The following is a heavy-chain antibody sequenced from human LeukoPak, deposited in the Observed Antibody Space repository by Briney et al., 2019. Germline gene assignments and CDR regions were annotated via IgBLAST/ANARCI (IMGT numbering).Heavy chain of an antibody. V-gene: IGHV3-21*01. CDR2: ISSSSSYI. CDR3: ASRDLSTSCYDY. CDR1: GFTFSSYE. Sequence: GGSLRLSCAASGFTFSSYEMNWVRQAPGKGLEWVSSISSSSSYIYYADSVKGRFTISRDNAKNSLYLQMNSLRAEDTAVYYCASRDLSTSCYDYWGQGTLVTVSS. D-gene: IGHD2-2*01. J-gene: IGHJ4*02.